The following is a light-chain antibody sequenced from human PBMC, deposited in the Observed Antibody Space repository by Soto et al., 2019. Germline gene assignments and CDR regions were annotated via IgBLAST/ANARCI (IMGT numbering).Light chain of an antibody. J-gene: IGKJ5*01. CDR1: QTVSITY. CDR3: QQYGSSPLIS. V-gene: IGKV3-20*01. CDR2: GAS. Sequence: VLTQSPGTLSLSPGETATLSVMPIQTVSITYLTWYQQKPGQAPRLLIFGASKRATGIPDRFSGSGSGRDFTLTISGLEPEDFAVYYCQQYGSSPLISFGQGTRLEIK.